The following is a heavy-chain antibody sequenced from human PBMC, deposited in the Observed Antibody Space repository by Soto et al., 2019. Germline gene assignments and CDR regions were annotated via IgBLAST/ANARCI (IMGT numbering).Heavy chain of an antibody. CDR2: IYYSGST. CDR1: GGSISSSSYY. V-gene: IGHV4-39*01. J-gene: IGHJ5*02. Sequence: PSETLSLTCTVSGGSISSSSYYWGWIRQPPGKGLEWIGSIYYSGSTYYNPSLKSRVTISVDTSKNQFSLKLSSVTAADTAVYYCARHPHDSDFWSGYREGDWFDPWGQGTLVTVYS. D-gene: IGHD3-3*01. CDR3: ARHPHDSDFWSGYREGDWFDP.